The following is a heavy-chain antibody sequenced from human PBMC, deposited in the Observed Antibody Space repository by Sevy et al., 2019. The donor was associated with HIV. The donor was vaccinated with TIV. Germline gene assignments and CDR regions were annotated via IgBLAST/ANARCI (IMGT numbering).Heavy chain of an antibody. CDR3: ARLFSCGGDCYYLDY. Sequence: GGSLRLSCAASNLTFEDYAMHWVRRAPGKGLEWVSGISWNGADIGFAASVKGRFTISRDDFKNTLYLQMSSLRPEDTAVYFCARLFSCGGDCYYLDYWGQGALVTVSS. CDR2: ISWNGADI. CDR1: NLTFEDYA. D-gene: IGHD2-21*02. V-gene: IGHV3-9*01. J-gene: IGHJ4*02.